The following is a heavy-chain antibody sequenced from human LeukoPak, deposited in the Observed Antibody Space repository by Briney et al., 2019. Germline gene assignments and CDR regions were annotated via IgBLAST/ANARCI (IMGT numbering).Heavy chain of an antibody. CDR1: GFTFSSYG. CDR3: AKDFHTVTAYAFDI. D-gene: IGHD4-11*01. Sequence: GRSLRLSCAASGFTFSSYGMHWVRQAPGKGLEWVAVIWYDGSNKYYADSVKGRFTISRDNSKNTLYLQMNSLRAEDTAVYYCAKDFHTVTAYAFDIWGQGTMDTVSS. J-gene: IGHJ3*02. CDR2: IWYDGSNK. V-gene: IGHV3-33*06.